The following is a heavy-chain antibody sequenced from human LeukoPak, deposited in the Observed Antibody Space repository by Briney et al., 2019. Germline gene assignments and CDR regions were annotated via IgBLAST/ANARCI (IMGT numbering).Heavy chain of an antibody. CDR1: GYTLTELS. Sequence: EASVKVSCKVSGYTLTELSMHWVRQAPGKGLEWMGGFDPEDGETIYAQKFQGRVTMTEDTSTDTAYMELSSLRSEDTAVYYCASTGGIIQLWQEDYWGQGTLVTVSS. D-gene: IGHD5-18*01. J-gene: IGHJ4*02. CDR2: FDPEDGET. V-gene: IGHV1-24*01. CDR3: ASTGGIIQLWQEDY.